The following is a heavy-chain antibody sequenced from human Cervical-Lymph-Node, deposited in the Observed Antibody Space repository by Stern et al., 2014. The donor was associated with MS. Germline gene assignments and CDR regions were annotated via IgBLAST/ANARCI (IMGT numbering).Heavy chain of an antibody. J-gene: IGHJ6*02. CDR2: IYSGGST. CDR1: GFTVSSNY. CDR3: ARECSTSCPYYYYYYGMDV. D-gene: IGHD2-2*01. V-gene: IGHV3-53*01. Sequence: EDQLVESGGGLIQPGGSLRLSCAASGFTVSSNYMSWVRQAPGKGLEWVSVIYSGGSTYYADSVKGRFTISRDNSKNTLYLQMNSLRAEDTAVYYCARECSTSCPYYYYYYGMDVWGQGTTVTVSS.